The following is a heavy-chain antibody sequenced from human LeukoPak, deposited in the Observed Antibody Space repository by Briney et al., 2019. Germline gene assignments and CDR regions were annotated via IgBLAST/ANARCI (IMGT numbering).Heavy chain of an antibody. J-gene: IGHJ4*02. V-gene: IGHV1-8*01. Sequence: ASVKVSCKASGYTFTSYDINWVRQATGQGLEWMGWMNPNSGNTGYAQKFQGRVTMTRNTSISTAYMELSSLRSDDTAVYYCARVEGDSGYELIDYWGQGTLVTVSS. CDR1: GYTFTSYD. D-gene: IGHD5-12*01. CDR2: MNPNSGNT. CDR3: ARVEGDSGYELIDY.